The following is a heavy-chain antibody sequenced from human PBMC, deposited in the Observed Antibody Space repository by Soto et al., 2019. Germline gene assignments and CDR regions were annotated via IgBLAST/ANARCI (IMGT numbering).Heavy chain of an antibody. CDR3: ARSGYYYSSGYGTYYGMYV. CDR2: IYPGDSDT. J-gene: IGHJ6*02. V-gene: IGHV5-51*01. D-gene: IGHD3-22*01. Sequence: PGESLKISCKGSGYSFTSYWIGWLRHMPGKGLEWMGIIYPGDSDTRYSPSFQGQVTISADKSISTAYLQWSSLKASDTAMYYCARSGYYYSSGYGTYYGMYVWGQGTTVTVS. CDR1: GYSFTSYW.